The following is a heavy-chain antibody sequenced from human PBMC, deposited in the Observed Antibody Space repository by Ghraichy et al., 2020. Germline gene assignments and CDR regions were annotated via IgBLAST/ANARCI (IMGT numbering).Heavy chain of an antibody. Sequence: SETLSLTCAVYGGSFSGYYWSWIRQPPGKGLEWIGEINHSGSTNYNPSLKSRVTISVDTSKNQFSLKLSSVTAADTAVYYCATTPRGIAAAVQYNWFDPWGQGTLVTVSS. V-gene: IGHV4-34*01. CDR2: INHSGST. CDR1: GGSFSGYY. CDR3: ATTPRGIAAAVQYNWFDP. D-gene: IGHD6-13*01. J-gene: IGHJ5*02.